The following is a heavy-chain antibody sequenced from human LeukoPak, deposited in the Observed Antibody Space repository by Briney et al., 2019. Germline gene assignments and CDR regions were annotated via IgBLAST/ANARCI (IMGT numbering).Heavy chain of an antibody. Sequence: PGGSVRLSCAVFGFTFDDFGMSWVRQAPGKGLEWVSGINWNGGSTGYADSVKGRFTVSRDNANNSLYLQMNSLRAEDTALYHCASIRGVAAAGTIDYWGQGTLVTVSS. V-gene: IGHV3-20*01. D-gene: IGHD6-13*01. CDR1: GFTFDDFG. CDR3: ASIRGVAAAGTIDY. CDR2: INWNGGST. J-gene: IGHJ4*02.